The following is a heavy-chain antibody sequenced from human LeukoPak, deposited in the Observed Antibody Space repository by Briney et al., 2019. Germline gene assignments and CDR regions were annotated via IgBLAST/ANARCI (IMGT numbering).Heavy chain of an antibody. V-gene: IGHV4-34*01. CDR3: ARRAHCSSTSCYQGRFDY. CDR2: INHSGST. J-gene: IGHJ4*02. CDR1: GGSISSGGYS. Sequence: PSETLSLTCAVSGGSISSGGYSWSWIRQPPGKGLEWIGEINHSGSTNYNPSLKSRVTISVDTSKNQFSLKLSSVTAADTAVYYCARRAHCSSTSCYQGRFDYWGQGTLVTVSS. D-gene: IGHD2-2*01.